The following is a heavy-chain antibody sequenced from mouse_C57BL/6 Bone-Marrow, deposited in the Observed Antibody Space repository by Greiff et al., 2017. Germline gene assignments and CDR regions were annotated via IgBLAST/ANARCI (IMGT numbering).Heavy chain of an antibody. D-gene: IGHD1-1*01. CDR1: GYTFTSYW. Sequence: QVQLQQPGAELVRPGSSVKLSCKASGYTFTSYWMDWVKQRPGQGLEWIGNIYPSDSETHYNQKFKDKATLTVDKSSSTAYMQLSSLTSEDSAVYYCARCENYYPYYAMDYWGQGTSVTVSS. CDR2: IYPSDSET. J-gene: IGHJ4*01. V-gene: IGHV1-61*01. CDR3: ARCENYYPYYAMDY.